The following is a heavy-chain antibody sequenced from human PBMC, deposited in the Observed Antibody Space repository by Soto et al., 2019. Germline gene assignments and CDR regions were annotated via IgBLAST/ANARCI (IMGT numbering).Heavy chain of an antibody. J-gene: IGHJ5*02. V-gene: IGHV1-18*01. CDR3: ASYRGGTGWFDP. CDR2: IIAHNGNT. CDR1: GYTFTNHD. Sequence: GASVKVSCKASGYTFTNHDFSWVRQAPGQGLEWMGWIIAHNGNTNYAQKFQGRVNMTTDTSTSTAYMELRSLRSDATAVYFCASYRGGTGWFDPWGQGTLVTVSS. D-gene: IGHD2-8*02.